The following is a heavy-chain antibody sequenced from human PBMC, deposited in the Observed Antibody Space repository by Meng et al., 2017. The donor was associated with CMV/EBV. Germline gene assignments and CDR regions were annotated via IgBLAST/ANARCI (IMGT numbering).Heavy chain of an antibody. CDR2: INHSGST. CDR1: GGSFSGYY. J-gene: IGHJ4*02. CDR3: ARVWDSGWDY. V-gene: IGHV4-34*01. Sequence: QVLLQQWGAGLLKPSETLSLPCAVYGGSFSGYYWSWIRQPPGKGLEWIGEINHSGSTNYNPSLKSRVTISVDTSKNQFSLKLSSVTAADTAVYYCARVWDSGWDYWGQGTLVTVSS. D-gene: IGHD3-22*01.